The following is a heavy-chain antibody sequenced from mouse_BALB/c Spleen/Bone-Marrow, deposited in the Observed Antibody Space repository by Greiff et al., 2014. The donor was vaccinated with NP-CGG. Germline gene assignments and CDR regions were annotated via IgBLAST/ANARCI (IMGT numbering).Heavy chain of an antibody. Sequence: QVQLQQSGPELVKPGASVRISCKASGFTFTSYFIHWMKEGPGQGLEWIGWIYPGNVNTNYNEKFKGKATLTADKSSTTAYMQLSSLTSEESAVYFCARRFIATTHWYFDVWGAGTTVTVSS. CDR1: GFTFTSYF. CDR3: ARRFIATTHWYFDV. CDR2: IYPGNVNT. V-gene: IGHV1S56*01. D-gene: IGHD1-2*01. J-gene: IGHJ1*01.